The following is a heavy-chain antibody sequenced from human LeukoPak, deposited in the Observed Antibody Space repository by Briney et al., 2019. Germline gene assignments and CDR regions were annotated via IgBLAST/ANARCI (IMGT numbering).Heavy chain of an antibody. Sequence: PSETLSLTCAVYGGSFSGYYWSWIRQPPGKGLEWIGYIYYSGSTYYNPSLKSRVTISVDTSKNQFSLKLSSVTAADTAVYYCARSKETTVVGDRWDYYYYAMDFTSQATTVTVS. CDR3: ARSKETTVVGDRWDYYYYAMDF. CDR1: GGSFSGYY. V-gene: IGHV4-30-4*01. J-gene: IGHJ6*02. D-gene: IGHD4-23*01. CDR2: IYYSGST.